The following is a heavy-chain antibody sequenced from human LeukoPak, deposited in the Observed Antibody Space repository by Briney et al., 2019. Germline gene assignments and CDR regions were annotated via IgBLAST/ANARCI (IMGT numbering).Heavy chain of an antibody. J-gene: IGHJ4*02. Sequence: SETLSLTCTVSGGSISSYYWSWIRQPPGKGLEWIGYICCSGSTNYNPSLKSRVTISVDTSKNQFSLKLSSVTAADTAVYYCARGYSSSWSGEEYFDYWGQGTLVTVSS. D-gene: IGHD6-13*01. CDR3: ARGYSSSWSGEEYFDY. CDR1: GGSISSYY. CDR2: ICCSGST. V-gene: IGHV4-59*01.